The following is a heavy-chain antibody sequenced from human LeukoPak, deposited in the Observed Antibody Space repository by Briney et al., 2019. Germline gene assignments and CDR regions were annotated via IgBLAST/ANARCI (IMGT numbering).Heavy chain of an antibody. V-gene: IGHV1-8*03. Sequence: GASVKVSCKASGYTFTSYDINWVRQATGQGLEWMGWMNPNSGNTGYAQKFQGRVTITRNTSISTAYMELSSLRSEDTAMYYCARVVGAIKVSLFDAFDIWGQGTMVTVSS. CDR3: ARVVGAIKVSLFDAFDI. J-gene: IGHJ3*02. CDR1: GYTFTSYD. D-gene: IGHD1-26*01. CDR2: MNPNSGNT.